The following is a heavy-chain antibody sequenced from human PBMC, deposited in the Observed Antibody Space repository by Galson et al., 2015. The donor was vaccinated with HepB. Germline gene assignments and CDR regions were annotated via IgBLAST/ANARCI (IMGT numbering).Heavy chain of an antibody. Sequence: SLRLSCAASGFTFSSYDMHWVRQAPGKGLEWVSAISGSGGSTYYADSVKGRFTISRDNSKNTLYLQMNSLRAEDTAVYYCAKDVVSECYYDSSGENAFDIWGQGTMVTVSS. D-gene: IGHD3-22*01. CDR2: ISGSGGST. CDR3: AKDVVSECYYDSSGENAFDI. CDR1: GFTFSSYD. J-gene: IGHJ3*02. V-gene: IGHV3-23*01.